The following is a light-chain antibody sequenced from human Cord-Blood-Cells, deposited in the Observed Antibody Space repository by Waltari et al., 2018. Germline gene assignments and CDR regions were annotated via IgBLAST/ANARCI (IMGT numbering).Light chain of an antibody. CDR2: GVS. V-gene: IGLV2-14*01. J-gene: IGLJ1*01. CDR1: SSDVGGYNY. Sequence: QSALTQPASVSGSPGQSITISCTGTSSDVGGYNYVSWYQQHPGKAPKLMRYGVSKRPSGVSNRCSGSKSGNTASLTISGLQAEDEADYYCSSYTSSSTFYVFGTGTKVTVL. CDR3: SSYTSSSTFYV.